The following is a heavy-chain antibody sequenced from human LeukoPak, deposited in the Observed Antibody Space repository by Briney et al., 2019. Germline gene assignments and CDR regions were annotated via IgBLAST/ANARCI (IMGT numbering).Heavy chain of an antibody. D-gene: IGHD3-10*01. CDR2: INQDGSDM. J-gene: IGHJ3*01. CDR3: ARDFPGIGRGTFDF. Sequence: GSLRLSCAASGFIFNTFWMNWVRLTPGKGLEWVAKINQDGSDMYYVDSVKGRFFVSRDNARNLVYLQMNSLRVDDTAVYYCARDFPGIGRGTFDFWGQGTIIIVSS. CDR1: GFIFNTFW. V-gene: IGHV3-7*03.